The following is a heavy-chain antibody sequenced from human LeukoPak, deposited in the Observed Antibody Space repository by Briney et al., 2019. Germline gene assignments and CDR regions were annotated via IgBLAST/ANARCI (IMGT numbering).Heavy chain of an antibody. CDR2: ISSSSSYI. V-gene: IGHV3-21*01. Sequence: GGSLRLSCAASGFTFSSYGMHWVRQAPGKGLEWVSSISSSSSYIYYADSVKGRFTISRDNAKNSLYLQMNSLRAEDTAVYYCARAAAGPYYYYYYMDVWGKGTTVTVSS. CDR1: GFTFSSYG. J-gene: IGHJ6*03. D-gene: IGHD6-13*01. CDR3: ARAAAGPYYYYYYMDV.